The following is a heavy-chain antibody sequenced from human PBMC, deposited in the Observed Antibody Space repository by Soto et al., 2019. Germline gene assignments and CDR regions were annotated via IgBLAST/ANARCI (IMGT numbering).Heavy chain of an antibody. CDR3: ARDIWQQLDRSWFDP. CDR2: ISAYNGNT. D-gene: IGHD6-13*01. J-gene: IGHJ5*02. Sequence: ASVKVSCKASGYTFTSYGISWVRQAPGQGLEWMGWISAYNGNTNYAQKLQGRVTMTTDTSTSTAYMELRSLRSDDTAVYYCARDIWQQLDRSWFDPWGQGTLVTASS. CDR1: GYTFTSYG. V-gene: IGHV1-18*01.